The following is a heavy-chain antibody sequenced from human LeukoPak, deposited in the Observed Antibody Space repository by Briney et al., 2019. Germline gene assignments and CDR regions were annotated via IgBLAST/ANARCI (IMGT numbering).Heavy chain of an antibody. V-gene: IGHV1-69*05. CDR2: IIPIFGTA. J-gene: IGHJ3*02. CDR1: GGTFSSYA. D-gene: IGHD4-11*01. Sequence: SVKVSCKASGGTFSSYAISWVRQAPGQGLEWMGGIIPIFGTANYAQKFQGRVTITTDESTSTAYMELSSLRSEDTAVYYCASSQPTGHAFDIWGQGTMVTVSS. CDR3: ASSQPTGHAFDI.